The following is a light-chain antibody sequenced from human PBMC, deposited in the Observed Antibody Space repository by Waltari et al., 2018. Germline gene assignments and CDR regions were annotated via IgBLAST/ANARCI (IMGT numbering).Light chain of an antibody. CDR2: DVI. Sequence: QSALTQPASVSGSPGQSITISCTGTSRDIGGYVYVSWYQPYPGKAPKLIIYDVIYRPSGVSNRFSGSKSGNTASLTISGLQAEDEANYYCCSYTSASTLGVFGGGTKLTVL. V-gene: IGLV2-14*03. CDR1: SRDIGGYVY. J-gene: IGLJ3*02. CDR3: CSYTSASTLGV.